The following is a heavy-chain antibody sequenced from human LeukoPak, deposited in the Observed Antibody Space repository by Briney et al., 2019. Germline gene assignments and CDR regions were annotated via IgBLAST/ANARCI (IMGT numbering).Heavy chain of an antibody. J-gene: IGHJ3*02. CDR2: IIPIFGTA. CDR3: ARVKTGTTFAAFDI. Sequence: ASVKVSCKASGGTFSSYAINWVRQAPGQGLEWMGGIIPIFGTANYAQKFQGRVTITADKSTSTAYMELSSLRSEDTAVYYCARVKTGTTFAAFDIWGQGTMVTVSS. CDR1: GGTFSSYA. D-gene: IGHD1-14*01. V-gene: IGHV1-69*06.